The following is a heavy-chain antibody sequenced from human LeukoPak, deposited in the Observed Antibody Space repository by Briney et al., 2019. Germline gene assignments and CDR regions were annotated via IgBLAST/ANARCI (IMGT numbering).Heavy chain of an antibody. D-gene: IGHD5-18*01. V-gene: IGHV3-21*01. CDR1: GFTLSSYS. J-gene: IGHJ4*02. CDR3: ATNSYGSGGKRDY. Sequence: GGSLRLSCAASGFTLSSYSMNWVRQAPGKGLEWVSSISSSSSYIYYADSVKGRFTISRDNAKNSLYLQMNSLRAEDTAVYYCATNSYGSGGKRDYWGQGTLVTVSS. CDR2: ISSSSSYI.